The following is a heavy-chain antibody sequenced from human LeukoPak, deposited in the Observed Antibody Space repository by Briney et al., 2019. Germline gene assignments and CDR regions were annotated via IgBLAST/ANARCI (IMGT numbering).Heavy chain of an antibody. CDR3: VRGEYYYDSSGRGFDL. V-gene: IGHV3-30-3*01. CDR2: ISYDGSNK. Sequence: GGSLRLSCAASGFTFSSYAMHWVRQAPGKGLEWVALISYDGSNKYYADSVKGRFTISRDNSKNTLYLQMNSLRAEDTAVYYCVRGEYYYDSSGRGFDLWGRGTLVTVSS. J-gene: IGHJ2*01. D-gene: IGHD3-22*01. CDR1: GFTFSSYA.